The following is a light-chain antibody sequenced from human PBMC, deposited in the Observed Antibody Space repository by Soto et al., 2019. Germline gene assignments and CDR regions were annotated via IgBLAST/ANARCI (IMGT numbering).Light chain of an antibody. Sequence: VMTQSPLSLPVTPVEPCSISCISSHILLHSNGYNYLDWYLQKPGQSPQLLIYLGSNRASGVPDRFSGSGSGTDFTLKISRVEAEDVGVYHCMQALTAPPTFGQGTKVDNK. CDR3: MQALTAPPT. V-gene: IGKV2-28*01. CDR1: HILLHSNGYNY. CDR2: LGS. J-gene: IGKJ1*01.